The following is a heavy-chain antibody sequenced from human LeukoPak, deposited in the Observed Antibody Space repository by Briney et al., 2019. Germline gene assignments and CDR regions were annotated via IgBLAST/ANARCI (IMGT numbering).Heavy chain of an antibody. J-gene: IGHJ5*02. CDR1: GGSISSSNW. CDR3: ARGQSMVRGVSINWFDP. CDR2: IYHSGST. D-gene: IGHD3-10*01. V-gene: IGHV4-4*02. Sequence: SGTLSLTCAVSGGSISSSNWWSWVRQPPGKGLEWIGEIYHSGSTNYNPSLKSRVAISVDKSKNQFSLKLSSVTAADTAVYYCARGQSMVRGVSINWFDPWGQGTLVTVSS.